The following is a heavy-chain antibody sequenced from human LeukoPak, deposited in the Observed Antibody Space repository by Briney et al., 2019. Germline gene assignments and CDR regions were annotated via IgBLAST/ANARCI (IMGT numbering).Heavy chain of an antibody. J-gene: IGHJ4*02. V-gene: IGHV3-7*03. Sequence: PGGCLRLSCAASGFTFTTHWMIWVRQAPGKGLEWVANIKQDGSETYYVDSVKGRFTISRDNTKNSLFLVMNNLRADDTAIYYCARDRPTGSSRVFVVQWGQGTQVTVFS. CDR1: GFTFTTHW. CDR2: IKQDGSET. D-gene: IGHD2-21*01. CDR3: ARDRPTGSSRVFVVQ.